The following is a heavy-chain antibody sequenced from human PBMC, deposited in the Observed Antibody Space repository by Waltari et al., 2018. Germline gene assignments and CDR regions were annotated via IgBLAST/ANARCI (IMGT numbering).Heavy chain of an antibody. CDR3: ARAEWRIAVAGTEY. V-gene: IGHV4-38-2*01. CDR2: IYHSGST. D-gene: IGHD6-19*01. J-gene: IGHJ4*01. Sequence: QVQLQESGPGLVKPSETLSLTCAVSGYSISSGYYWGWIRQPPGKGLEWIGSIYHSGSTYYNPYLKSRVTISVDTSKNQFSLKLSSVTAADTAVYYCARAEWRIAVAGTEYWGHGTLVTVSS. CDR1: GYSISSGYY.